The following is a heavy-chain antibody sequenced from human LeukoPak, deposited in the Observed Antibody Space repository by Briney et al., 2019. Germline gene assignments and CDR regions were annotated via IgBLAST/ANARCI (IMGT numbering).Heavy chain of an antibody. CDR1: GFTFSSYA. CDR2: ISYDGSNK. CDR3: ARDDGPIVVVVAASGWNYGMDV. J-gene: IGHJ6*02. D-gene: IGHD2-15*01. Sequence: GRSLRLSCAASGFTFSSYAMHWVRQAPDKGLEWVAVISYDGSNKYYADSVKGRFTISRDNPKNTLYVQMNSLRAEDTAVYYCARDDGPIVVVVAASGWNYGMDVWGQGTTVTVSS. V-gene: IGHV3-30-3*01.